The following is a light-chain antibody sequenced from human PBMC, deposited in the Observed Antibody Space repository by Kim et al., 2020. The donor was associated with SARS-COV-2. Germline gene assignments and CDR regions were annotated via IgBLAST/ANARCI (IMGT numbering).Light chain of an antibody. V-gene: IGLV3-19*01. J-gene: IGLJ1*01. CDR2: DEN. CDR1: SLRKSY. Sequence: SSELTQDPTVSVALGQTVRITCQGDSLRKSYASWYQQKPGQAPILVMSDENNRPSGIPDRFSGSSSGSIASLTITGAQAEDEADYYCCSRDSTAKDYVFG. CDR3: CSRDSTAKDYV.